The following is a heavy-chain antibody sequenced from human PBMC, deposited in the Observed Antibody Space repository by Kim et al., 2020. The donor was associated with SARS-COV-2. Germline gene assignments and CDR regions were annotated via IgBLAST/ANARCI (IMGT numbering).Heavy chain of an antibody. CDR3: ARSRVMGATTPFDY. D-gene: IGHD1-26*01. J-gene: IGHJ4*02. Sequence: GPNFQGRVTLTWDTSTSTVYMELSSLRSEDTAVYYCARSRVMGATTPFDYWCQGTLVTVSS. V-gene: IGHV1-46*01.